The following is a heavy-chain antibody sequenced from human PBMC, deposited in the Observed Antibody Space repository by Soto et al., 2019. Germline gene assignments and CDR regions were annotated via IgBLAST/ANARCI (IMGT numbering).Heavy chain of an antibody. Sequence: QVQLVESGGGVVQPGRSLRLSCAASGFTFSSYGMHWVRQAPGKGLEWVAVIWYDGSNKYYADSVKGRFTISRDNSKNTLYLQMNSLRAEDTAVYYCARDKAIAAVYDGMAVWGRGATVTVSS. V-gene: IGHV3-33*01. CDR2: IWYDGSNK. CDR1: GFTFSSYG. J-gene: IGHJ6*02. D-gene: IGHD6-25*01. CDR3: ARDKAIAAVYDGMAV.